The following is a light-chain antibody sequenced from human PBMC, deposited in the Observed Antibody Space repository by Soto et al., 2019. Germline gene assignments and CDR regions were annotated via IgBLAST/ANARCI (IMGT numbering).Light chain of an antibody. Sequence: EIVLTQSPATLSLSPGERATLSCEASQSVTDTYLAWYQQRPGLAPRLIIYDVSRRVTGIPDRFIGTGSETDFTLTISRLEPEDFAVYFCQQYGSSPLTFGGGTKVEI. V-gene: IGKV3D-20*01. CDR1: QSVTDTY. J-gene: IGKJ4*01. CDR3: QQYGSSPLT. CDR2: DVS.